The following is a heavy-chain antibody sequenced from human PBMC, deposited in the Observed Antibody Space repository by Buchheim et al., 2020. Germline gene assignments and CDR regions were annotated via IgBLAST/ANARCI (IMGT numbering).Heavy chain of an antibody. CDR3: ARGYYHHSSGYSPDY. Sequence: EVQLVESGGGLVQPGGSLRLSCAASGFTFSSSWMTWVRQAPGKGLEWVANINQGASKTYFVDSMKGRFTMSRDNAKNLLFLQLNSLRAEDTAVYYCARGYYHHSSGYSPDYWGQGTL. J-gene: IGHJ4*02. V-gene: IGHV3-7*04. D-gene: IGHD3-22*01. CDR2: INQGASKT. CDR1: GFTFSSSW.